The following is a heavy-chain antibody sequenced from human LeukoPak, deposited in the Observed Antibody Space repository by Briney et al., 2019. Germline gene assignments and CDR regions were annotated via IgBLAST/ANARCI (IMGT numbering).Heavy chain of an antibody. Sequence: SETLSLTCTVSGDSISSYYWSWIRQPPGKGLEWIGYIYYSGRTNYNPSLKSRVTISVDTSKNQFSLKLSSVTAADTAVYYCARRGLYGDYLGYMDVWGKGTAVIVSS. CDR2: IYYSGRT. D-gene: IGHD4-17*01. V-gene: IGHV4-59*08. CDR1: GDSISSYY. J-gene: IGHJ6*03. CDR3: ARRGLYGDYLGYMDV.